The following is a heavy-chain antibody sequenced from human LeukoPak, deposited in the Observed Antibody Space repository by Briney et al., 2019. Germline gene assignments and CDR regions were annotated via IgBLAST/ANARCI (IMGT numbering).Heavy chain of an antibody. J-gene: IGHJ4*02. Sequence: SETLSLTCTVSGYSISSGYYWGWIRQPPGKGLEWIGYIYYSGSTNYNPSLKSRVTISVDTSKNQFSLKLSSVTAADTAVYYCARDLVEMATTNNYWGQGTLVTVSS. CDR1: GYSISSGYY. V-gene: IGHV4-61*01. CDR2: IYYSGST. CDR3: ARDLVEMATTNNY. D-gene: IGHD5-24*01.